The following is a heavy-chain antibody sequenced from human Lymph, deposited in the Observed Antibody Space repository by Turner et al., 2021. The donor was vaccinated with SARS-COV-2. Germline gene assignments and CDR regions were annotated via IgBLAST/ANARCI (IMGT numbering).Heavy chain of an antibody. CDR3: AKNEMAMIVVVITLFDY. V-gene: IGHV3-23*01. CDR1: GFTFSSYA. D-gene: IGHD3-22*01. CDR2: SSGSGGST. J-gene: IGHJ4*02. Sequence: EVQLLKSGGGLVQPGGSLRLSCAASGFTFSSYAMSWVRQAAGKGLEWVSGSSGSGGSTYYADSVKGRFTISRDNSKNTLYLQMNSLRAEDTAVYYCAKNEMAMIVVVITLFDYWGQGTLVTVSS.